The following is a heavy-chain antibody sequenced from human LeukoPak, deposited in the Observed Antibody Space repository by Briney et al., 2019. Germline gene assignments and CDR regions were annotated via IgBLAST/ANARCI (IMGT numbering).Heavy chain of an antibody. D-gene: IGHD5-24*01. Sequence: SETLSLTCTVYGGSLSDYYWSWIRQPPGKGLEWIGEINDSGSTNYNPSLKSRVTISIDTSKSHFSLRLSSVTAADTAVYYCARGRRGATIYKWGQGTLVTVSS. CDR3: ARGRRGATIYK. CDR1: GGSLSDYY. CDR2: INDSGST. J-gene: IGHJ4*02. V-gene: IGHV4-34*01.